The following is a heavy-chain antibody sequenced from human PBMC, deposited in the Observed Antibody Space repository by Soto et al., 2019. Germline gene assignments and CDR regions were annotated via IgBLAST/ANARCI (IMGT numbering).Heavy chain of an antibody. D-gene: IGHD3-10*01. CDR1: GYTFTSYY. CDR3: AATITMVRGVIMGPFDY. CDR2: INPSGGST. V-gene: IGHV1-46*01. Sequence: ASVKVSCKASGYTFTSYYMHWVRQAPGQGLEWMGIINPSGGSTSYAQKFQGRVTMTRDTSTSTVYMELSSLRSEDTAVYYCAATITMVRGVIMGPFDYWGQGTLVTVSS. J-gene: IGHJ4*02.